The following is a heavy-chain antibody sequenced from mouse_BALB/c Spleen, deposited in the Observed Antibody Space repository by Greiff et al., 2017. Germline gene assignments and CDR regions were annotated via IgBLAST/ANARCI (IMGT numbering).Heavy chain of an antibody. V-gene: IGHV1-74*01. Sequence: QVHVKQPGAELVRPGASVKLSCKASGYSFTSYWMNWVKQRPGQGLEWIGMIHPSDSETRLNQKFKDKATLTVDKSSSTAYMQLSSPTSEDSAVYYCAPDYGKFGAMDYWGQGTSVTVSS. D-gene: IGHD2-1*01. CDR1: GYSFTSYW. CDR2: IHPSDSET. J-gene: IGHJ4*01. CDR3: APDYGKFGAMDY.